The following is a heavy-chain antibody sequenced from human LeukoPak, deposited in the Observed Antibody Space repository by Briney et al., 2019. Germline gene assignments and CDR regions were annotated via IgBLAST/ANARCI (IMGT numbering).Heavy chain of an antibody. D-gene: IGHD5-12*01. CDR3: AKVAPQYRYSGYPISAFDI. CDR1: GFTFSDYY. Sequence: PGGSLRLSCAASGFTFSDYYMSWVRQAPGEGLEWVSAISGSGGSTYYADSVKGRFTISRDNSKNTLYLQMNSLRAEDTAVYYCAKVAPQYRYSGYPISAFDIWGQGTMVTVSS. V-gene: IGHV3-23*01. CDR2: ISGSGGST. J-gene: IGHJ3*02.